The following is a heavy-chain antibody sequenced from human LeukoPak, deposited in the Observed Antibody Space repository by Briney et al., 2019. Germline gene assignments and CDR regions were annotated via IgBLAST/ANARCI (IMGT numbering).Heavy chain of an antibody. CDR3: ARAPGIAAAGRVWFDP. CDR1: GGSFSGYY. D-gene: IGHD6-13*01. CDR2: IYYSGST. Sequence: PSETLSLTCAVYGGSFSGYYWSWIRQPPGKGLEWIGSIYYSGSTYYNPSLKSRVTISVDTSKNQFSLKLSSVTAADTAVYYCARAPGIAAAGRVWFDPWGQGTLVTVSS. J-gene: IGHJ5*02. V-gene: IGHV4-34*01.